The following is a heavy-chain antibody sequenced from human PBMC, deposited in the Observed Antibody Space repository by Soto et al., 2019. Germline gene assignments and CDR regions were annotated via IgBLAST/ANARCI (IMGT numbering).Heavy chain of an antibody. Sequence: SETLSLTCTVSGGSISSGCYYWSWIRQHPGKGLEWIGYIYYSGSTYYNPSLKSRVTISVDTSKNQFSLKLSSVTAADTAVYYCASSTFYDYVWGSYRHGAFDIWGQGTMVTVSS. CDR2: IYYSGST. CDR1: GGSISSGCYY. V-gene: IGHV4-31*03. D-gene: IGHD3-16*02. J-gene: IGHJ3*02. CDR3: ASSTFYDYVWGSYRHGAFDI.